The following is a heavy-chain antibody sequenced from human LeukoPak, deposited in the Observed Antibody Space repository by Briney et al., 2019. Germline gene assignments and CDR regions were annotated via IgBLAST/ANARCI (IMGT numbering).Heavy chain of an antibody. Sequence: GGSLRPSCAASGFTFSAYYISWIRQAPGKGLEWVSYISSSVSTIYYADSVKGRFTISRDNAKNSLYLQMNSLRAEDTAVYYCARDRYYDFWSGYPETYYYMDVWGKGTTVTVSS. CDR2: ISSSVSTI. D-gene: IGHD3-3*01. CDR3: ARDRYYDFWSGYPETYYYMDV. V-gene: IGHV3-11*04. J-gene: IGHJ6*03. CDR1: GFTFSAYY.